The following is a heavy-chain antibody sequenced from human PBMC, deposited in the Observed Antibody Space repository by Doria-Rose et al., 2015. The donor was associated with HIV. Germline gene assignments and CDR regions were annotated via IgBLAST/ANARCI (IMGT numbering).Heavy chain of an antibody. Sequence: QVQLQESGPGLVKPSQTLSLTCTVSGGSISSGGLYWSWIRQRPGKGLEWIGYIYYSDSTYYNPSLKSRVTISVDTSRNQFSLKLSSVTAADTAVYYCARDSSGYFRLDYWGQGTLVTVSS. CDR2: IYYSDST. CDR1: GGSISSGGLY. J-gene: IGHJ4*02. D-gene: IGHD3-22*01. CDR3: ARDSSGYFRLDY. V-gene: IGHV4-31*03.